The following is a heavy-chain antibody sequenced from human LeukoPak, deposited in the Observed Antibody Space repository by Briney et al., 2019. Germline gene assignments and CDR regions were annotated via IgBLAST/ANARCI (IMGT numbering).Heavy chain of an antibody. CDR1: GYTFTGYY. J-gene: IGHJ4*02. Sequence: ASVKVSCKASGYTFTGYYMHWVRQAPGQGLEWMGWINPNSGGTNYGQKFQGRVTMTRDTSISTAYMELSRLRSDDTAVYYCARDNYDILTPDYWGQGTLVTVSS. CDR2: INPNSGGT. CDR3: ARDNYDILTPDY. D-gene: IGHD3-9*01. V-gene: IGHV1-2*02.